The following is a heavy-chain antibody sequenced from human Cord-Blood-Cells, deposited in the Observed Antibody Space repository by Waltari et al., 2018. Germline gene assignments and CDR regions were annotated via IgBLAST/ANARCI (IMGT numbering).Heavy chain of an antibody. CDR2: MNPNSGNT. CDR3: ARGLRTDSSWYYYYGMDV. CDR1: GYTFPSSD. D-gene: IGHD6-13*01. J-gene: IGHJ6*02. V-gene: IGHV1-8*01. Sequence: QVQLVQSGAEVKKPGASVKVSCKASGYTFPSSDINWVRPATGKGLEWMGWMNPNSGNTGYAQKFQGRVTMTRNTSISTAYMELSSLRSEDTAVYYCARGLRTDSSWYYYYGMDVWGQGTTVTVSS.